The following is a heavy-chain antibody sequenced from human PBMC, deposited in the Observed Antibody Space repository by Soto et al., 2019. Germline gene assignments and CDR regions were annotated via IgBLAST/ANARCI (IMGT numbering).Heavy chain of an antibody. D-gene: IGHD2-2*01. CDR2: INHSGST. Sequence: SETLSLTCAVYGGSFSGYYWSWIRQPPGKGLEWIGEINHSGSTNYNPSLKSRVTISVDTSKNQFSLKLSSVTAADTAVYYCASSLLYSTISYYFDYWGQGTLVTVSS. CDR1: GGSFSGYY. V-gene: IGHV4-34*01. J-gene: IGHJ4*02. CDR3: ASSLLYSTISYYFDY.